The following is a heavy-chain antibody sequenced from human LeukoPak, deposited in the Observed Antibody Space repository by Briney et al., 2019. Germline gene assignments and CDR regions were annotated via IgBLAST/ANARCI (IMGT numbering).Heavy chain of an antibody. J-gene: IGHJ4*02. CDR3: ARGRDGYKADFDY. CDR2: IYHSGST. V-gene: IGHV4-30-2*01. Sequence: SQTLSLTCAVSGGSISSSGYSCSWIRQPPGKGLEWIGYIYHSGSTYYNPSLKSRVTISVDRSKNQFSLKLSSVTAADTAVYYCARGRDGYKADFDYWGQGTLVTVSS. D-gene: IGHD5-24*01. CDR1: GGSISSSGYS.